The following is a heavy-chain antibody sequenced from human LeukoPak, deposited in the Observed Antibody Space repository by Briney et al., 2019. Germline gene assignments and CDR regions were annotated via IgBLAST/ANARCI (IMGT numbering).Heavy chain of an antibody. CDR1: GFTFSSYA. CDR3: AKRPVTTAYYSHTMAV. CDR2: ISYDGSNK. J-gene: IGHJ6*03. Sequence: SGGSLRLSCAASGFTFSSYAMHWVRQAPGKGLEWVAVISYDGSNKYYADSVKGRFTISRDNSKNTLYLQMNSLRAEDTALYYLAKRPVTTAYYSHTMAVWGKGPTVT. V-gene: IGHV3-30*04. D-gene: IGHD4-17*01.